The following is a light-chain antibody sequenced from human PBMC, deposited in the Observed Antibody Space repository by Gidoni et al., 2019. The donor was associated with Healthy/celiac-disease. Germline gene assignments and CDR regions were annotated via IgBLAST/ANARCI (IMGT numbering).Light chain of an antibody. CDR1: QSVSSY. V-gene: IGKV3-11*01. J-gene: IGKJ1*01. CDR3: QQRRNWPQT. Sequence: EIVLTQSPATLSWSPGERATLSCRASQSVSSYLAWYQQKPGQAPRFSGSGSGTDFTLTISSLEPEYFAVYYCQQRRNWPQTFGQGTKVEIK.